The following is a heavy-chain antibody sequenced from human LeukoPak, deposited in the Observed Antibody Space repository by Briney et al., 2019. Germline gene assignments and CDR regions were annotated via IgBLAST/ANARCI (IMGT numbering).Heavy chain of an antibody. Sequence: GGSLRLSCAASGFTFSSYAMSWVRQTPGKGLEWVSAISGSNSKTYYADSVKGRFTISRDNSKNTLYLQMNSLRAEDTAVYYCAKRRDYYYYMDVWGKGTTVTVSS. CDR1: GFTFSSYA. V-gene: IGHV3-23*01. J-gene: IGHJ6*03. CDR2: ISGSNSKT. CDR3: AKRRDYYYYMDV.